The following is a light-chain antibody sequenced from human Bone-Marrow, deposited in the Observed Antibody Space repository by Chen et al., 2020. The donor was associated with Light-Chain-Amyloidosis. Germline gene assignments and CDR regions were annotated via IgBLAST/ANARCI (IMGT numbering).Light chain of an antibody. V-gene: IGLV3-25*03. CDR3: QSADSSGTYEVI. CDR2: RDT. Sequence: SYELTQPPSVSVSPGQTARITGSGDDLPTKYAYWYQQKPGQATVLVIHRDTEGPSGISERFSCSSSGTTATLTISGVQAEDEADYHCQSADSSGTYEVIFGGGTKLTVL. CDR1: DLPTKY. J-gene: IGLJ2*01.